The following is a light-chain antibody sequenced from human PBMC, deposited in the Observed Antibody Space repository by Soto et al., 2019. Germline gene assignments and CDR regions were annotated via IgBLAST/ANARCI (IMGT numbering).Light chain of an antibody. J-gene: IGLJ2*01. CDR2: LNNDGSH. CDR1: SGHSSDA. Sequence: QAVVTQAPSASASLGASVTLTCTLSSGHSSDAIAWHQKQPGKGPRYLMDLNNDGSHTKGDGIPDRFSGSSSGADRYRIISSLQSEDEADYYCQTWGTGFQFFGGGTKLTLL. CDR3: QTWGTGFQF. V-gene: IGLV4-69*01.